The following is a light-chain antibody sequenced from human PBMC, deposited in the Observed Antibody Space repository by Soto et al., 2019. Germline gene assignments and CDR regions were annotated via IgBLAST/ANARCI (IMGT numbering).Light chain of an antibody. V-gene: IGKV1-6*01. CDR2: AAS. J-gene: IGKJ5*01. CDR1: QGIGND. CDR3: LQDYNRPYT. Sequence: AIQMTQSPSSLSASVGDRVTITCRASQGIGNDLGWYQQKPGKAPKLLIYAASNLQSGVPSRFSGSGSGTDFTLTISSLQAEDFATYYCLQDYNRPYTFGQGTRLEI.